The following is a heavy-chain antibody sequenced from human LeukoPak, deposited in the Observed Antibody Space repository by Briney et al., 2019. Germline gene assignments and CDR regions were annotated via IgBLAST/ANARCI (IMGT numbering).Heavy chain of an antibody. D-gene: IGHD1-1*01. Sequence: GGSLRLSCAASGFTFSRYSMNWVRQAPGKGLEWVSSISSSSSYIYYADSVKGRFTISRDNAKNSLYLQMNSLRAEDTAVYYCARGWNDWFDPWAREPWSPSPQ. CDR2: ISSSSSYI. V-gene: IGHV3-21*01. CDR1: GFTFSRYS. J-gene: IGHJ5*02. CDR3: ARGWNDWFDP.